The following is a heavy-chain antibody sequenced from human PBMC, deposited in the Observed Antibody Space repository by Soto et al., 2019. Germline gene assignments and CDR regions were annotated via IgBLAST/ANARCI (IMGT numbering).Heavy chain of an antibody. V-gene: IGHV3-48*03. CDR1: GFTFSSYE. CDR3: AKTTVTSWFDP. D-gene: IGHD4-4*01. Sequence: GGSLRLSCAASGFTFSSYEMNWVRQAPGKGLEWVSYISSSGSTIYYADSVKGRFTISRDNAKNSLYLQMNSLRAEDTAVYYCAKTTVTSWFDPWGQGTLVTVSS. J-gene: IGHJ5*02. CDR2: ISSSGSTI.